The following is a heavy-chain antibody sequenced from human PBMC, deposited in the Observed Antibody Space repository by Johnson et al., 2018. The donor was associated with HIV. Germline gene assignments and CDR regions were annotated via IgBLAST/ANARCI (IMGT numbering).Heavy chain of an antibody. CDR2: IRTKPNTYAT. CDR1: GFSFSGSA. CDR3: AREGAWEVRPGAFDI. V-gene: IGHV3-73*02. Sequence: VQLVESGGGLVQPGGSLKLSCAASGFSFSGSAVHWVRQASGKGLEWLGRIRTKPNTYATAYGASVQVRFSISRDDSKNTAYRQMTSLRAEDKAVYYCAREGAWEVRPGAFDIWGQGTMVTVSS. J-gene: IGHJ3*02. D-gene: IGHD1-26*01.